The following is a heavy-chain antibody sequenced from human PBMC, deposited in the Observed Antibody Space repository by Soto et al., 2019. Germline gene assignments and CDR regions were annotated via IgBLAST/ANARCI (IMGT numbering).Heavy chain of an antibody. J-gene: IGHJ4*02. Sequence: QVQLVESGGGVVQPGTSLRLSCAASGSTFSNYGMHWVRQAPGKGLEWVAVVWYDGTTKSYPDSVKGRFTTSRDNSNNTLYLQMNSLRVEDTAVYYFATVDNYYGSVFWGQGTLVTVSS. V-gene: IGHV3-33*01. CDR3: ATVDNYYGSVF. D-gene: IGHD3-10*01. CDR2: VWYDGTTK. CDR1: GSTFSNYG.